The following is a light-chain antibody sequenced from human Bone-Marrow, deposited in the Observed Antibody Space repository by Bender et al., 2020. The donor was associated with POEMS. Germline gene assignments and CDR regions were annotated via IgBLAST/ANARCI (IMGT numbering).Light chain of an antibody. CDR3: SSYAGTKGV. J-gene: IGLJ3*02. V-gene: IGLV2-8*01. CDR2: DVS. Sequence: QSALTQPPSASGSPGQSVTISCTGTSSDVGGYNYVSWYQQHPGKAPKLMIYDVSKRPSGVPDRFSGSKSDNTASLTVSGLQAEDEADYYCSSYAGTKGVFGGGTKLTVL. CDR1: SSDVGGYNY.